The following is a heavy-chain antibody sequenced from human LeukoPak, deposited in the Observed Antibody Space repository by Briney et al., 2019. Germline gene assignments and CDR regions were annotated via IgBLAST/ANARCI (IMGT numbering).Heavy chain of an antibody. CDR1: GGSISRYY. Sequence: SETLSLTCTVSGGSISRYYWSWIRQPPGKGRGWIGYIYYSGSTNYNPSLKSRVTISVDTSKNQFSLKLSSVTAADTAVYYCARRDLFYWYFDLWGRGTLVTVSS. CDR2: IYYSGST. D-gene: IGHD2-21*01. J-gene: IGHJ2*01. V-gene: IGHV4-59*08. CDR3: ARRDLFYWYFDL.